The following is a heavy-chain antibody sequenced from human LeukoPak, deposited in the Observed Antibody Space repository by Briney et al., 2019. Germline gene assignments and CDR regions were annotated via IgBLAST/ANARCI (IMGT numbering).Heavy chain of an antibody. D-gene: IGHD6-19*01. CDR1: GYSISSGFY. CDR3: ANLIAVAVNYFDY. J-gene: IGHJ4*02. CDR2: IYYDGST. Sequence: PSETLSLTCSVSGYSISSGFYWGWIRQPPGKGLEWIGSIYYDGSTYYNPSLKSRVTISVDTSENRLSLKLSSVTAADTAVYYCANLIAVAVNYFDYWGQGTLVTVSS. V-gene: IGHV4-38-2*02.